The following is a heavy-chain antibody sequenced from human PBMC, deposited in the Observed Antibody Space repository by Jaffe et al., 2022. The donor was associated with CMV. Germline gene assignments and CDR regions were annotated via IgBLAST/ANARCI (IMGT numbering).Heavy chain of an antibody. D-gene: IGHD4-17*01. J-gene: IGHJ4*02. V-gene: IGHV4-59*01. CDR1: GGSISSYY. CDR2: IYYSGST. Sequence: QVQLQESGPGLVKPSETLSLTCTVSGGSISSYYWSWIRQPPGKGLEWIGYIYYSGSTNYNPSLKSRVTISVDTSKNQFSLKLSSVTAADTAVYYCARAGSALQYGHFDYWGQGTLVTVSS. CDR3: ARAGSALQYGHFDY.